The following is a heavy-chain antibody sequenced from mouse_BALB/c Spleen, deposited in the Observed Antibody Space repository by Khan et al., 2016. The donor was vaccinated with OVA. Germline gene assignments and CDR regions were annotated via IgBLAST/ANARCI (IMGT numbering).Heavy chain of an antibody. V-gene: IGHV3-2*02. CDR2: ISYSGST. J-gene: IGHJ2*01. CDR3: ARTARIKY. D-gene: IGHD1-2*01. Sequence: EVQLVESGPGLVKPSQSLSLTCTVTGYSITSGYGWNWIRQFPGNKLEWMGYISYSGSTNYNPSLKSRISTTRDTSKNQFFLQLNSVTTEDTATCYCARTARIKYWGQGTTLTDTS. CDR1: GYSITSGYG.